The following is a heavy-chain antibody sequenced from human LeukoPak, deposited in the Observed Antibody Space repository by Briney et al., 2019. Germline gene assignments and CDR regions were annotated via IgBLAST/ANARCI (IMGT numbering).Heavy chain of an antibody. V-gene: IGHV3-30*04. CDR2: ISYDGSNK. J-gene: IGHJ5*02. CDR3: AKDNMVRGKVSNWFDP. D-gene: IGHD3-10*01. Sequence: GGSLRLSCAASGFTFSSYAMHWVRQAPGKGLEWVAVISYDGSNKYYADSVKGRFTISRDNSKNTLYLQMNSLRAEDTAVYYCAKDNMVRGKVSNWFDPWGQGTLVTVSS. CDR1: GFTFSSYA.